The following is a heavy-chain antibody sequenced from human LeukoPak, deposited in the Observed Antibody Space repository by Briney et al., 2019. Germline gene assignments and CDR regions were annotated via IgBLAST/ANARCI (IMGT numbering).Heavy chain of an antibody. Sequence: GGSLRLSCAASGFTFSSYAMSWVRQPPGKGLVWVSRVLTDGSRITYADSVKGRFTISRDNAKNTLYLQMDSLRAEDTAVYYCARVAVGGTRAFDIWGQGTTVTVSS. CDR1: GFTFSSYA. CDR2: VLTDGSRI. CDR3: ARVAVGGTRAFDI. V-gene: IGHV3-74*01. J-gene: IGHJ3*02. D-gene: IGHD6-19*01.